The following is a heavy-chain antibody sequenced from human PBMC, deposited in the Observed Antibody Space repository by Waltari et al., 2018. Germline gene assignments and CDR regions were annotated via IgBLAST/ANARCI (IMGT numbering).Heavy chain of an antibody. CDR1: GYTLSNYY. D-gene: IGHD3-3*02. Sequence: EVRLLQSGAEVKKPGTTLKISCRLSGYTLSNYYIHWIQQAPGKGLQWMGLVEPEDGQTIYAEALQGRISMTADSSTETVYMELTSLTSDDSAVYYCATALGDSISASRPFEIWGQGTVITVSS. V-gene: IGHV1-69-2*01. J-gene: IGHJ3*02. CDR3: ATALGDSISASRPFEI. CDR2: VEPEDGQT.